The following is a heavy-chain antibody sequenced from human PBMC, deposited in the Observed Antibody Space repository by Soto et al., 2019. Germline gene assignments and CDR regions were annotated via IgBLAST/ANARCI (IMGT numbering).Heavy chain of an antibody. D-gene: IGHD4-17*01. V-gene: IGHV4-61*01. Sequence: TSETLSLTCTVSGGTVNGVSYYWSWIRQPPGKGLEWIGYIYYSGSTNYNPSLKSRVTVSVDTSKNQFSLKLSSVTAADTAVYYCARTSTVTTDYWGQGILVTVSS. CDR3: ARTSTVTTDY. CDR2: IYYSGST. CDR1: GGTVNGVSYY. J-gene: IGHJ4*02.